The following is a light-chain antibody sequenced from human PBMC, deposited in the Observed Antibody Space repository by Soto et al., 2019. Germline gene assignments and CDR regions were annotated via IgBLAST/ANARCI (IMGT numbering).Light chain of an antibody. CDR3: SSYTSSSTEV. CDR2: DVS. Sequence: QSVLTQPPSASGSPGQRVTISCSGSRSNIGSNYVSWYQQHPGKAPKLMIYDVSNRPSGVSNRFSGSKSGNTASLTISGLQAEDEADYYCSSYTSSSTEVFGTGTKVTVL. V-gene: IGLV2-14*03. J-gene: IGLJ1*01. CDR1: RSNIGSNY.